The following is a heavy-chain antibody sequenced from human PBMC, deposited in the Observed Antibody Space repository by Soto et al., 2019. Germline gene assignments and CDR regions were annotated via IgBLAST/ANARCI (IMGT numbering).Heavy chain of an antibody. D-gene: IGHD2-2*01. V-gene: IGHV3-23*01. CDR2: IDGSSSTT. Sequence: GGSLILSCAASGFTCSDYAMSWVRQAPGKGLEWVSAIDGSSSTTNYAASLKCGFTISRDNSKNTLFLHMSGLRAEDTAVYYCARDRRPSIYSGLAVWGQGTTVTVSS. CDR3: ARDRRPSIYSGLAV. CDR1: GFTCSDYA. J-gene: IGHJ6*02.